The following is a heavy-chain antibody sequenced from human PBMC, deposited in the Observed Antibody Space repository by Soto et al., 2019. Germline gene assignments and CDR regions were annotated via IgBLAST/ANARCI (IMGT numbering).Heavy chain of an antibody. D-gene: IGHD3-10*01. CDR1: GYRFTSHW. CDR2: IYPGVSDT. J-gene: IGHJ3*01. V-gene: IGHV5-51*01. CDR3: ARLPGVRGVFDGFNV. Sequence: PGESLKISCRGSGYRFTSHWIGWVRQMPGKGLDWMGVIYPGVSDTRYSPSFHGQVTISADKSISTAYLQWSSLKASDTAMYFCARLPGVRGVFDGFNVWGQGTMVTVSS.